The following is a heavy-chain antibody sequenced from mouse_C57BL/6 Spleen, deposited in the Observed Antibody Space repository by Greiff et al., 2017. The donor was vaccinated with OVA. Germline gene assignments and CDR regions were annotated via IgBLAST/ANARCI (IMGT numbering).Heavy chain of an antibody. CDR1: GYTFTSYW. J-gene: IGHJ2*01. CDR2: INPSNGGT. Sequence: QVQLQQPGTELVKPGASVKLSCKASGYTFTSYWMHWVKQRPGQGLEWIGNINPSNGGTNYNEKFKSKATLTVDKTSSTAYMQLSSLTSEDSAVYYCARWDSNYLYYFDYWGQGTTLTVSS. V-gene: IGHV1-53*01. D-gene: IGHD2-5*01. CDR3: ARWDSNYLYYFDY.